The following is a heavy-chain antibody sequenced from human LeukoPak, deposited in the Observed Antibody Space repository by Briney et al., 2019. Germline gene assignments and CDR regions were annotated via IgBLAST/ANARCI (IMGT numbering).Heavy chain of an antibody. CDR1: GFTVSINY. J-gene: IGHJ4*02. Sequence: PGGSLRLSCAASGFTVSINYTSWVCQAPGKGLEWVSVIYSGGSTYYADSVKGRFTISRDNSKNTLYLQMNSLRAEDTAVYYCARSSTVTKYYFEYWGQGTLVTVSS. CDR2: IYSGGST. D-gene: IGHD4-17*01. V-gene: IGHV3-53*01. CDR3: ARSSTVTKYYFEY.